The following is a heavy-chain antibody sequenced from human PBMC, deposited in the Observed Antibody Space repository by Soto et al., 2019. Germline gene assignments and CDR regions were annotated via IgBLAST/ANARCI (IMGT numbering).Heavy chain of an antibody. CDR3: VRDDDYGGTNNWFDP. CDR2: ISSRGNSI. Sequence: QAQLVESGGGVVKPGGSLRLSCTASGFSFSDYYMSWIRQAPGKGLECIAYISSRGNSIYYADSVKGRFTVSRDNAKNSLYLHMNSLTAEDTAMYYCVRDDDYGGTNNWFDPWGQGTLVTVSS. J-gene: IGHJ5*02. D-gene: IGHD4-17*01. V-gene: IGHV3-11*01. CDR1: GFSFSDYY.